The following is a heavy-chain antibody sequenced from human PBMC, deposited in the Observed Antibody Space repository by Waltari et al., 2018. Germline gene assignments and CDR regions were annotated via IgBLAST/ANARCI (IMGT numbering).Heavy chain of an antibody. V-gene: IGHV4-39*01. Sequence: QLQLQESGPGLVKPSETLSLTCTVSGGSISSSNYYWGWIRQPPGKGLEWIGSIYYSVSTYYNPSLKSRVTISVDTSKNQFYLKLNSVTAADTAVHYCARSGYYDSSGYYWWFDPWGQGTLVTVSS. CDR1: GGSISSSNYY. D-gene: IGHD3-22*01. CDR2: IYYSVST. CDR3: ARSGYYDSSGYYWWFDP. J-gene: IGHJ5*02.